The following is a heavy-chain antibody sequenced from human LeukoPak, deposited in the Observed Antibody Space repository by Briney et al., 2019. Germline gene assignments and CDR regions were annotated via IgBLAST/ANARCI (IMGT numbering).Heavy chain of an antibody. CDR2: ISGSGGST. Sequence: PGGSLRLSCAASGFTFSNYSVSWVRQAPGKGLEWVSSISGSGGSTYSADSVKGRFTISKDNSKNTLYLQMNSMRAEDTAVYYCAKDRSCTNDICHGDFDYWGQGTLVTVSS. D-gene: IGHD2-8*01. V-gene: IGHV3-23*01. CDR1: GFTFSNYS. J-gene: IGHJ4*02. CDR3: AKDRSCTNDICHGDFDY.